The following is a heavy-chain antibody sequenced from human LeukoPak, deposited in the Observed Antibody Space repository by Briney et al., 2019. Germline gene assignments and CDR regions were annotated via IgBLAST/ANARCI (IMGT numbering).Heavy chain of an antibody. CDR2: IYYSGST. D-gene: IGHD3-22*01. CDR3: ARVTYYYDSSGFFDI. CDR1: GGSISSSSYY. V-gene: IGHV4-39*01. Sequence: SETLSLTCTVSGGSISSSSYYWGWIRQPPGKGLEWIGSIYYSGSTYYNPSLKSRVTISVDTSKNQFSLKLSSVTAADTAVYYCARVTYYYDSSGFFDIWGQGTMVTVSS. J-gene: IGHJ3*02.